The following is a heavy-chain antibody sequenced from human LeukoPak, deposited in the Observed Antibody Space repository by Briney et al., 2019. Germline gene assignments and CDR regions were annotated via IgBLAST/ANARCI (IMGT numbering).Heavy chain of an antibody. CDR2: IYPGDSDT. D-gene: IGHD5-24*01. J-gene: IGHJ6*03. CDR3: ARQGGYNPTYYYYYMDV. V-gene: IGHV5-51*01. CDR1: GYSFTSYW. Sequence: PGESLKISCKGSGYSFTSYWIGWVRQMPGKGLEWMGIIYPGDSDTRYSPSFQGQVTISADKSISTAYLQWSSLKATDTAMYYCARQGGYNPTYYYYYMDVWGKGTTVTVSS.